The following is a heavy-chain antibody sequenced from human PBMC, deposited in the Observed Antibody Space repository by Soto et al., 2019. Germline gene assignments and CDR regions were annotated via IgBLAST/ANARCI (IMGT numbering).Heavy chain of an antibody. Sequence: SETLSLTCTVSGGSTSSYYWSWIRQPPGKGLEWIGYIYYSGSTNYNPSLKSRVTISVDTSKNQFSLKLSSVTAADTAVYYCARHTVTTFHWFDPWGQGTLVTVSS. V-gene: IGHV4-59*08. CDR1: GGSTSSYY. CDR2: IYYSGST. CDR3: ARHTVTTFHWFDP. J-gene: IGHJ5*02. D-gene: IGHD4-4*01.